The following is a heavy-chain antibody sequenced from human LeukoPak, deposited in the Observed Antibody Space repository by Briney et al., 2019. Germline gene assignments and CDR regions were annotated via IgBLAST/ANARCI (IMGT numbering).Heavy chain of an antibody. CDR3: ARGFPSTGRALDY. CDR2: INHSGST. V-gene: IGHV4-34*01. Sequence: SETLSLTCAVYGGSFSGYCWSWIRQPPGKGLEWIGEINHSGSTNYNPSLKSRVTISVDTSKNQFSLKLSSVTAADTAVYYCARGFPSTGRALDYWGQGTLVTVSS. CDR1: GGSFSGYC. D-gene: IGHD3-10*01. J-gene: IGHJ4*02.